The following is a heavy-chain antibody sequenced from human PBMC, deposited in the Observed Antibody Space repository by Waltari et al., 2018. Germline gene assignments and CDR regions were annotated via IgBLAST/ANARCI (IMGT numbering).Heavy chain of an antibody. D-gene: IGHD2-2*01. V-gene: IGHV3-9*01. Sequence: EVQLVESGGGLVEPGRSLRLSCTASGFTFDDYAMQWVRQTPGKGLEWLSSISWNSGSMAYADSVKGRFTISRDNAKNSLYLQMNSLRAEDTAFYYCAKTGDGYSTTWIDYWGQGTLVTVSS. CDR2: ISWNSGSM. CDR1: GFTFDDYA. J-gene: IGHJ4*02. CDR3: AKTGDGYSTTWIDY.